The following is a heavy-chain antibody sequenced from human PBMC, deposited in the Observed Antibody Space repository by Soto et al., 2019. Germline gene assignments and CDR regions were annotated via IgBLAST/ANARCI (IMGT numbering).Heavy chain of an antibody. V-gene: IGHV1-46*01. J-gene: IGHJ3*02. CDR2: IDPTAGST. CDR3: ARAGYYDSSGYDGFDI. Sequence: QVQLVQSGAEAKKPGASVKVSCKASGYTFTTYYMHWIRQAPGQGLEWMGIIDPTAGSTSHAQKFQGRVTLTRDTSTSTVYMDLRSLRSEDTAVYYCARAGYYDSSGYDGFDIWGQGTMVTVSS. CDR1: GYTFTTYY. D-gene: IGHD3-22*01.